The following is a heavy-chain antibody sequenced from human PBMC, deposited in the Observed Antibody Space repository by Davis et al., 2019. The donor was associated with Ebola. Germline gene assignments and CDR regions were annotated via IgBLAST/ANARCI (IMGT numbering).Heavy chain of an antibody. V-gene: IGHV4-61*01. D-gene: IGHD2-2*01. CDR1: GGSVSSGSYY. CDR2: IYYSGST. Sequence: PSETLSLTCTVSGGSVSSGSYYWSWIRQPPGKGLEWIGYIYYSGSTNYNPSLKSRVTISVDTSKNQFSLKLSSVTAADTAVYYCARVFLGYCSSTSCYDPELGMDVWGQGTTVTVSS. J-gene: IGHJ6*02. CDR3: ARVFLGYCSSTSCYDPELGMDV.